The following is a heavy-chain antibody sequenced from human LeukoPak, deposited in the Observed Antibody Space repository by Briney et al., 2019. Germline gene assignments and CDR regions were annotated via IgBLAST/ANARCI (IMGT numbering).Heavy chain of an antibody. CDR1: GGSVSSGSYY. V-gene: IGHV4-61*01. CDR3: ARHSVYYAYVWGSYRETRYYFDY. Sequence: PSETLSLTCTVSGGSVSSGSYYWSWIRQPPGKGLEWIGYIYYSGSTNYNPSLKSRVTISVDTSKNQFSLKLSSVTAADTAVYYCARHSVYYAYVWGSYRETRYYFDYWGQGTLVTVSS. D-gene: IGHD3-16*02. J-gene: IGHJ4*02. CDR2: IYYSGST.